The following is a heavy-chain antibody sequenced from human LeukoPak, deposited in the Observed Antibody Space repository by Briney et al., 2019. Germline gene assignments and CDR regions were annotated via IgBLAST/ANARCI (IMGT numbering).Heavy chain of an antibody. CDR2: IKQDGSEK. CDR3: ASAPRQLPGFEAFDI. CDR1: GFTFSSYW. D-gene: IGHD2-2*01. V-gene: IGHV3-7*01. Sequence: PGGSLILSCAASGFTFSSYWMSWVRQAPGKGLEWVANIKQDGSEKYYVDSVKGRFTISRDNAKNSLYLQMNSLRAEDTAVYYCASAPRQLPGFEAFDIWGQGTMVTVSS. J-gene: IGHJ3*02.